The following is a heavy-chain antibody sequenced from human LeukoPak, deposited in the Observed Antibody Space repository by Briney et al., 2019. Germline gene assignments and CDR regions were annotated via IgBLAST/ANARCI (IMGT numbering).Heavy chain of an antibody. CDR1: GFTFSSYG. Sequence: GGSLRLSCAASGFTFSSYGMHWVRQAPGKGLEWVAFIRYDGSNEYYADSVKGRFTISRDNSKNTLYLQMNSLRAEDTAVYYCAKDPSSRYSSIDYWGQGTLVTVSS. V-gene: IGHV3-30*02. J-gene: IGHJ4*02. CDR2: IRYDGSNE. D-gene: IGHD5-18*01. CDR3: AKDPSSRYSSIDY.